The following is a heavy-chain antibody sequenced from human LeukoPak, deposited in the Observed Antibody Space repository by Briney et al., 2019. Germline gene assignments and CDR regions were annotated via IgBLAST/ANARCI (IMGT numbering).Heavy chain of an antibody. CDR3: ARDPWFYSGSGSYSLVDC. D-gene: IGHD3-10*01. J-gene: IGHJ4*02. CDR1: GFTFSSYW. Sequence: PGGSLRLSCAASGFTFSSYWIHWVRQAPGKGLVWVSRINSDGSSTSYADSVKGRFTISRDNAKNTLYLQMNSLRAEDTAVYYCARDPWFYSGSGSYSLVDCWGQGTLVTVSS. V-gene: IGHV3-74*01. CDR2: INSDGSST.